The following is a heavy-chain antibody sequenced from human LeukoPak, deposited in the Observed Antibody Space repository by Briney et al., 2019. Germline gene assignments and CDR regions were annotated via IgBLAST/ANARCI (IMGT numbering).Heavy chain of an antibody. Sequence: GGSLSLSCAASEFTFRSYWMHWVRQAPGKGLEWVSRINGDGSGTNYADSVKGRFTISRDNARNTLYLQMSSLTVEDTAVYYCARDRGYMVDYWGQGTLVTVSS. V-gene: IGHV3-74*01. J-gene: IGHJ4*02. CDR1: EFTFRSYW. CDR2: INGDGSGT. CDR3: ARDRGYMVDY. D-gene: IGHD3-16*02.